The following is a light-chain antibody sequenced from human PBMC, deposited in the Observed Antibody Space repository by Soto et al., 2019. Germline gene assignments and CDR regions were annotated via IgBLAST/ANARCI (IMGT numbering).Light chain of an antibody. V-gene: IGKV1-5*01. J-gene: IGKJ5*01. Sequence: IQLTQSPSTLSGSVGDRVTITCLASQSISSWLAWYQQKPGKAPKLLIYAASSLQSGVPSRFSGSGSGTDFTLTISSLQPEDVAVYYCQQYSSIPITFGQGTRLEIK. CDR3: QQYSSIPIT. CDR1: QSISSW. CDR2: AAS.